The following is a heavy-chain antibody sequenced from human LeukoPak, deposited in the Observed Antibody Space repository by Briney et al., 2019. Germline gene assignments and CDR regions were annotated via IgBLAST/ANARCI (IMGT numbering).Heavy chain of an antibody. CDR3: ARQAVVIPHYYYYMDV. V-gene: IGHV4-59*01. CDR2: IYYSGST. D-gene: IGHD4-23*01. Sequence: PSETLSLTCTVSGGSISSYYWSWIRQPPGKGLEWIGYIYYSGSTNYNPSLKSRVTISVDTSKNQFSLKLSSVTAADTAVYYCARQAVVIPHYYYYMDVWGKGTTVTVSS. CDR1: GGSISSYY. J-gene: IGHJ6*03.